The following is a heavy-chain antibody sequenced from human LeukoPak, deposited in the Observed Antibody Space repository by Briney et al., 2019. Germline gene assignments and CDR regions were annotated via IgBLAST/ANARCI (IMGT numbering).Heavy chain of an antibody. J-gene: IGHJ4*02. D-gene: IGHD6-13*01. Sequence: GGSLRLSCAASGFTFSSYAMSWVRQAPGKGLEWVSSISSSSSYIYYADSVKGRFTISRDNAKNSLYLQMNSLRAEDTAVYYCARGGYSSSPAPLGIDYWGQGTLVTVSS. CDR1: GFTFSSYA. CDR3: ARGGYSSSPAPLGIDY. CDR2: ISSSSSYI. V-gene: IGHV3-21*01.